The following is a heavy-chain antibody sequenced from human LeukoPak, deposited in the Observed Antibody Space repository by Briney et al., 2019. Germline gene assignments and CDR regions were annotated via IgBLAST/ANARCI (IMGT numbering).Heavy chain of an antibody. V-gene: IGHV4-59*08. J-gene: IGHJ5*02. D-gene: IGHD3-10*01. CDR1: GGSISSYY. Sequence: TSSETLSLTCTVSGGSISSYYWSWIRQPPGKGLEWIGYIYYSGSTNYNPSLKNRVTTFVDTYKNKFLLMLSSVPGTEKTAYYCARINHVGRGNWFDPWGQGTLVTVSS. CDR3: ARINHVGRGNWFDP. CDR2: IYYSGST.